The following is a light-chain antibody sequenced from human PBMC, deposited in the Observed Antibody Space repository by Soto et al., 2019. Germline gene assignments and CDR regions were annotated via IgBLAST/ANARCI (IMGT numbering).Light chain of an antibody. CDR3: QHYDNFPWT. CDR2: KAS. Sequence: DIQMTQSPSTLSASVGDRVTITCRASQSINQWLAWYQQKPGEAPKFLIYKASSLEGGFTSRLSGSGSGTEFTLTISSLQPDDFATYYCQHYDNFPWTFGQGTKVEIK. CDR1: QSINQW. J-gene: IGKJ1*01. V-gene: IGKV1-5*03.